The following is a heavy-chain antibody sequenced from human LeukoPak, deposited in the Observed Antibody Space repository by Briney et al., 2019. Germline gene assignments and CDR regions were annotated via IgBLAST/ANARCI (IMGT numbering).Heavy chain of an antibody. CDR1: GFSLSSYS. Sequence: GGSLRLSCAASGFSLSSYSMNWIRQAPGKGLEWVSSISTDNSYRHYADSVKGRFTISRDNPKNSLYLQMNTLRAEDTAVYYCARDGGGYFDYWGQGTLVTVSS. D-gene: IGHD3-16*01. CDR2: ISTDNSYR. CDR3: ARDGGGYFDY. J-gene: IGHJ4*02. V-gene: IGHV3-21*06.